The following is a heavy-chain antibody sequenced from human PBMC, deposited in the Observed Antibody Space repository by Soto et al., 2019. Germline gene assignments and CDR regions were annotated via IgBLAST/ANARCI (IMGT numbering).Heavy chain of an antibody. J-gene: IGHJ4*02. V-gene: IGHV4-4*02. Sequence: PSETLSLTCAVSGDSISSSKWWSWVRQPPGKGLEWIGEIYHSGSTNYNPSLKSRVIISVDKSKNQFSLKLSSVTDADTAVYYCARGERXQQRDYWGKGTLVTVS. CDR2: IYHSGST. D-gene: IGHD6-13*01. CDR1: GDSISSSKW. CDR3: ARGERXQQRDY.